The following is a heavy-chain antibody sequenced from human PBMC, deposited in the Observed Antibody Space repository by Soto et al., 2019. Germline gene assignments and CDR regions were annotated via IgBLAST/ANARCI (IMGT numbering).Heavy chain of an antibody. V-gene: IGHV4-59*01. J-gene: IGHJ4*02. CDR2: IYYTGST. D-gene: IGHD4-17*01. Sequence: SETLSLTCTVSGGSMSSNYWTWIRQSPEKGLEWIGYIYYTGSTKYNPSLKSRVTISLDTSKTQFSLRLTSVTSADTAIYYCARGGSYGDFFDSWGQGAEVTVSS. CDR1: GGSMSSNY. CDR3: ARGGSYGDFFDS.